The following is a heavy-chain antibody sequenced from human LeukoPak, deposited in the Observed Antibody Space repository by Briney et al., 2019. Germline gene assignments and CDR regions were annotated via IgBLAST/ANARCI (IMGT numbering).Heavy chain of an antibody. CDR1: GYTFTGYY. J-gene: IGHJ4*02. Sequence: ASVKVSCKASGYTFTGYYMHWVRQAPGQGLEWMGWINPNSGGTNYAQKFQGRVTMTRDTSISTAYMELSRLRSDDTAVDYCARGIENNYYGSGSYTGWGQGTLVTVSS. V-gene: IGHV1-2*02. CDR2: INPNSGGT. CDR3: ARGIENNYYGSGSYTG. D-gene: IGHD3-10*01.